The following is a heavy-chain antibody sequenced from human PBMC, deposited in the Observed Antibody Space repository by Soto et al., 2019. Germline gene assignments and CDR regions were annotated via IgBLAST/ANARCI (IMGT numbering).Heavy chain of an antibody. D-gene: IGHD6-13*01. CDR3: ARARGAAAGTGWFDP. J-gene: IGHJ5*02. V-gene: IGHV2-5*02. CDR1: GFSLSTSGVG. CDR2: IYWDDNK. Sequence: QITLKESGPTLVKPTQTLTLTCTFSGFSLSTSGVGVGWIRQPPGKALEWLALIYWDDNKRYSPSLKSRLTSTKDTSKNQVVLTMTDMDPVDTATYYCARARGAAAGTGWFDPWGQGTLVTVSS.